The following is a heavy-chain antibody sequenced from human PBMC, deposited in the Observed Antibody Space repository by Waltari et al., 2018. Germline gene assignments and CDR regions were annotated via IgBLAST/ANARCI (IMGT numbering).Heavy chain of an antibody. V-gene: IGHV3-74*01. CDR3: ARAPRESGMDV. CDR1: GFTFSSYW. CDR2: IDSVGSGT. J-gene: IGHJ6*02. Sequence: EVQLVESGGGLVQPGGSLRLSCAASGFTFSSYWMHWVRQGPGKGLVCVSRIDSVGSGTKYADSVKGRFTISRDNAKNTLYLQMNSLRADDTAVYYCARAPRESGMDVWGQGTTVTVSS.